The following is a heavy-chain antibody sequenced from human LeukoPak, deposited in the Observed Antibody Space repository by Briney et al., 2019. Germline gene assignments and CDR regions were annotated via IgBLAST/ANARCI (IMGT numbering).Heavy chain of an antibody. D-gene: IGHD4-17*01. J-gene: IGHJ5*02. CDR1: GFTFSSYT. V-gene: IGHV3-21*01. Sequence: GRSLRLSCAASGFTFSSYTMHWVRQAPGKGLEWVSSIRSSGTYIYYADSVKRRFTISRDDAKDSLYLQMDTLRAGDTDVYYCARDRVGYYYGEGSNWFDPWGQGTLVTVSS. CDR2: IRSSGTYI. CDR3: ARDRVGYYYGEGSNWFDP.